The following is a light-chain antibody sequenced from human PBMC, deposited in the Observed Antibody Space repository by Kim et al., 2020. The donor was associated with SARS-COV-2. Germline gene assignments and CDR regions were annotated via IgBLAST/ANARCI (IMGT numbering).Light chain of an antibody. CDR1: NIGSKS. CDR3: QVWDSSSDHLVV. Sequence: PGKTARMTCGGNNIGSKSVHWYQQKPGQAPVLVIYYDSDRPSGIPERFSGSNSGNTATLTISRVEAGDEADYYCQVWDSSSDHLVVFGGGTQLTVL. CDR2: YDS. J-gene: IGLJ2*01. V-gene: IGLV3-21*04.